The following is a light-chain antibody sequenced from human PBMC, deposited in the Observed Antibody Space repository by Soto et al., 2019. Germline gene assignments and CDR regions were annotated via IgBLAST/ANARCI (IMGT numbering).Light chain of an antibody. Sequence: DIVTITCRASQSINIWLAWYQQKPGKAPKVLIYDASSLKSGVPARFSGSGSGTEFTLTISSLQSEDFAVYYCQQYNNWPPWTFGQGTKVDIK. CDR2: DAS. CDR1: QSINIW. CDR3: QQYNNWPPWT. J-gene: IGKJ1*01. V-gene: IGKV1-5*01.